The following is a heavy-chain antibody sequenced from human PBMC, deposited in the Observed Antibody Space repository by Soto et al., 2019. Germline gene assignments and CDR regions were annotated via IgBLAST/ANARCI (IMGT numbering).Heavy chain of an antibody. CDR1: GFTFSSYG. J-gene: IGHJ4*02. CDR3: ASGLRWPLE. Sequence: GGSLRLSCAASGFTFSSYGMHWVRQAPGKGLEWVEVIWYDGSNKYYADSVKGRFTISRDNSKNKLYLQMNSLRAEDTAVYYCASGLRWPLEWGQGTLVTVSS. CDR2: IWYDGSNK. V-gene: IGHV3-33*01. D-gene: IGHD4-17*01.